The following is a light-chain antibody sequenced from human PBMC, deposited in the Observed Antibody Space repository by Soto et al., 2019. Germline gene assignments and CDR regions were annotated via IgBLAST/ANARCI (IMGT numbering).Light chain of an antibody. CDR3: SSYTSSTPPNFV. CDR1: SSDVGGYNY. Sequence: QSALTQAASLSGSPGQSITISCTGTSSDVGGYNYVSWYQQHPGKAPKLMIYDVSNRPSGVSNRFSGSKSGNTASLTISGLRAEDEVNYYCSSYTSSTPPNFVSGTGTKPPS. J-gene: IGLJ1*01. V-gene: IGLV2-14*01. CDR2: DVS.